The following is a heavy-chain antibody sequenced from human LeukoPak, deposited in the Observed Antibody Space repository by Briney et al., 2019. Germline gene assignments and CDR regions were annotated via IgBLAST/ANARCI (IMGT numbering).Heavy chain of an antibody. CDR1: GFTFSNYW. CDR2: IKQDGSER. CDR3: ARDGVSGYTTSWYDY. J-gene: IGHJ4*02. V-gene: IGHV3-7*01. Sequence: GGSLRLSCAASGFTFSNYWMSWVRQAPGRGLEWVANIKQDGSERYYVDSVKGRFTVSRDNAKNSLYLQINSLRAEDTAVYSCARDGVSGYTTSWYDYWGQGTLVTVSS. D-gene: IGHD6-13*01.